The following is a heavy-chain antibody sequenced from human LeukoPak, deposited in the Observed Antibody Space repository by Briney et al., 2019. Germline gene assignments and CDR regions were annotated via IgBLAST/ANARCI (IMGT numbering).Heavy chain of an antibody. CDR2: ISAYNGNT. CDR3: ARTELLYNWFDP. CDR1: GYTFTSYG. V-gene: IGHV1-18*01. D-gene: IGHD2-2*01. Sequence: ASVKVSCKASGYTFTSYGISWVRQAPGQGLEWMGWISAYNGNTNFAQKLQGRVTMTTDTSTSTAYMELRSLRSDDTAVYYCARTELLYNWFDPWGQGTLVTVSS. J-gene: IGHJ5*02.